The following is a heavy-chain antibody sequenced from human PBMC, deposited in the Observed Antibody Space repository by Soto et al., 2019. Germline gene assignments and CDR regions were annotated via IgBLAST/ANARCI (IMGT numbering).Heavy chain of an antibody. CDR3: ARERVYDDNYDSFDY. Sequence: QVQLVQSGGGVVQPGRSLRLPCAASGFDFSKFGFQWVRQAPGKGLEWVAVIWADGTTKYYAESVKGRFTIYRDNSRNTLYLQMSGLRAEDTAVYFCARERVYDDNYDSFDYWGQGALVTVSS. CDR2: IWADGTTK. J-gene: IGHJ4*02. CDR1: GFDFSKFG. V-gene: IGHV3-33*01. D-gene: IGHD3-22*01.